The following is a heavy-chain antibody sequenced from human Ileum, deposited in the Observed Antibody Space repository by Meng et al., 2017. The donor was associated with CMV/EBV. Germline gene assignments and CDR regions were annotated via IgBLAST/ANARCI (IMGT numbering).Heavy chain of an antibody. D-gene: IGHD5-18*01. V-gene: IGHV7-4-1*02. Sequence: QVQLVQSGSALKEPGASVKVSCKTSGYTFISYGINWVREAPGQRLEWMGWINTNTGNPTYAQDFTGRFVFSLDTSVSTAYLQISSLRAEDTAVYYCTRGAGAHTAKFDYWGQGTLVTVSS. CDR2: INTNTGNP. CDR1: GYTFISYG. J-gene: IGHJ4*02. CDR3: TRGAGAHTAKFDY.